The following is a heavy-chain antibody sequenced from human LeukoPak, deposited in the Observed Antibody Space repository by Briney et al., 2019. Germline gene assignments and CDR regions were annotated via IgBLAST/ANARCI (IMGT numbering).Heavy chain of an antibody. CDR3: ARMYYYDSSGYYSWYFDL. V-gene: IGHV4-59*01. CDR2: IYYSGST. J-gene: IGHJ2*01. D-gene: IGHD3-22*01. Sequence: SETLSLTCTVSVGSISSYYWSCIRHPPGKALEWIGYIYYSGSTNYNPSLKSRVTISVDTSKNQFSMKLSSVTAADTAVYYCARMYYYDSSGYYSWYFDLWGRGTLVTVSS. CDR1: VGSISSYY.